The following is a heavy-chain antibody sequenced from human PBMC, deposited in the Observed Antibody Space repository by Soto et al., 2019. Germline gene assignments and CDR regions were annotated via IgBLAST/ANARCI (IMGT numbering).Heavy chain of an antibody. CDR3: ASHDPGARFDP. V-gene: IGHV1-2*02. J-gene: IGHJ5*02. CDR1: RYIFTAYF. CDR2: INPNNGAT. Sequence: QVQLVQSGAEVKKPGASVKVSCKAPRYIFTAYFMHWVRQAPGQGLEWMGWINPNNGATHYGLSFQGRVPMTRDTSTSTAYMELSSLRSDDTAVYYCASHDPGARFDPWGQGTLVIVSS. D-gene: IGHD1-1*01.